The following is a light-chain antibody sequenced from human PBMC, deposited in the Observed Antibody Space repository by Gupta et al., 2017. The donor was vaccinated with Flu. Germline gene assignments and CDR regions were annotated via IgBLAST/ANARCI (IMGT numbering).Light chain of an antibody. CDR1: QSISDG. CDR2: KAS. J-gene: IGKJ1*01. V-gene: IGKV1-5*03. Sequence: PSTLSASVGDRGTITCRASQSISDGLVWYQQKPGKTPKLLIYKASTLHRGVPSRFSGSGSGTEFNLTINSLQPDDFASYYCHQYYSYTRTFGQGTKVQIK. CDR3: HQYYSYTRT.